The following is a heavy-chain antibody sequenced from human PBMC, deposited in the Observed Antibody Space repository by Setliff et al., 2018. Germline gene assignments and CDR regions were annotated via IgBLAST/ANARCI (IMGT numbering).Heavy chain of an antibody. Sequence: SETLSLTCTVSGGSISSDDNYWSWIRLPPGKGLEWIGYIHNSGTAYYNPSLQSRVAISVDTSKSYFSLDVNSVTAADTAVYYCRSWSHDYHNDYWGQGTLVTVSS. D-gene: IGHD3-16*01. V-gene: IGHV4-30-4*08. CDR1: GGSISSDDNY. CDR3: RSWSHDYHNDY. J-gene: IGHJ4*02. CDR2: IHNSGTA.